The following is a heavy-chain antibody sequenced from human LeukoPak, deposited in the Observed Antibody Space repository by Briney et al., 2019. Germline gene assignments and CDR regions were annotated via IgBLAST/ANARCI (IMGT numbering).Heavy chain of an antibody. CDR2: ISGSTTFM. V-gene: IGHV3-21*01. J-gene: IGHJ3*01. CDR3: ARMYHAFDF. CDR1: GFTFSSYT. Sequence: GGSLRLSCAASGFTFSSYTMNWVRQAPGKGLEWVSSISGSTTFMYYADSVKGRFTISRDTAKNSLFLQMNSLRAEDTAVYYCARMYHAFDFWGQGTTVTVSS. D-gene: IGHD2-2*01.